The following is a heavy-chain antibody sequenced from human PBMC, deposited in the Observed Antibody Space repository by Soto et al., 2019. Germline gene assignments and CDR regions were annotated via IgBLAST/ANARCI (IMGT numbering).Heavy chain of an antibody. D-gene: IGHD3-16*02. Sequence: EVQLVESGGGLVKPGGSLRLSCAASGFTFSSYSMNWVRQAPGKGLEWVSSISSSSSYIYYADSVKGRFTTSRDNAKNSLYLQMNSLRAEDTAVYYCAREPEDYVWGSYRPFDYWGQGTLVTVSS. J-gene: IGHJ4*02. CDR2: ISSSSSYI. CDR3: AREPEDYVWGSYRPFDY. V-gene: IGHV3-21*01. CDR1: GFTFSSYS.